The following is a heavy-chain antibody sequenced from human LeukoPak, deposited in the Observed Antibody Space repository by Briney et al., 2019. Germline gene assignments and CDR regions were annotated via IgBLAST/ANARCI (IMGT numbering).Heavy chain of an antibody. CDR2: ILPDGSEK. Sequence: GGSLRLSCAASDFTFSFYWMTWVRQAPGEGLEWVANILPDGSEKYYLDSVKGRFTISRDNPTNSLYLQINSLRAEDTALYYCGRLARNAWYAVDYWGQGTLVTVSS. D-gene: IGHD6-19*01. J-gene: IGHJ4*02. V-gene: IGHV3-7*01. CDR1: DFTFSFYW. CDR3: GRLARNAWYAVDY.